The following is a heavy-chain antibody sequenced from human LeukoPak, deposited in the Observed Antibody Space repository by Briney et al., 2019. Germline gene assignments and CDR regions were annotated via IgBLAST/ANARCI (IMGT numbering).Heavy chain of an antibody. J-gene: IGHJ6*02. CDR1: GFIFSNYW. V-gene: IGHV3-74*03. D-gene: IGHD3-10*01. Sequence: PGGSLRLSCAASGFIFSNYWMHWVRQAPGKGLVWVSRVNNDGSSTTYADSVKGRFTISRDNAKNTLYLQMNSLRAEDTAVYYCARVGFGSGNFYPSYGMDVWGQGTTVTVSS. CDR2: VNNDGSST. CDR3: ARVGFGSGNFYPSYGMDV.